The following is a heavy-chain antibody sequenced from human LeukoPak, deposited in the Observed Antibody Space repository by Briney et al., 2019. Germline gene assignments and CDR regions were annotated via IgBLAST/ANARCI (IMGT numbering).Heavy chain of an antibody. J-gene: IGHJ4*02. CDR1: GFTFSSYE. CDR2: ISSSSSYI. V-gene: IGHV3-21*01. Sequence: KTGGSLRLSCAASGFTFSSYEMNWVRQAPGKGLEWVSSISSSSSYINYADSLKGRFTISRDNAKNSLYLQMNSLRVEDTAVYYCARVYCSGGSCYSLFDYWGRGTLVTVSS. CDR3: ARVYCSGGSCYSLFDY. D-gene: IGHD2-15*01.